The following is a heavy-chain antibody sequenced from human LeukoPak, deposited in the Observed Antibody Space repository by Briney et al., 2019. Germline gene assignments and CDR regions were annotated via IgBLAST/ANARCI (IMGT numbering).Heavy chain of an antibody. CDR2: IRSMAHGGTT. CDR1: GFAFGDYG. Sequence: GGSLRLSCTASGFAFGDYGMTWVRQAPGKGLEWVSFIRSMAHGGTTEYAASVKGRFTISRDDSKGIAYLQMSSLKTGDTAVYYCARGAMVRGANYYFDYWGQGALVTVSP. D-gene: IGHD3-10*01. CDR3: ARGAMVRGANYYFDY. V-gene: IGHV3-49*04. J-gene: IGHJ4*02.